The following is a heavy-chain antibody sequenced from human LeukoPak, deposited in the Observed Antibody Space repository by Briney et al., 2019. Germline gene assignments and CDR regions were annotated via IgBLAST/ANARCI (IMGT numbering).Heavy chain of an antibody. Sequence: GRSLRLSCAASGFVFRGNAIAWFRQPPGKGLEWIGYIRGETHGGAADYAASVKGRFTISRDESKTSAYLHLNHLRPDDTAVYYCSRSGFKDWGQGTLVIVSS. V-gene: IGHV3-49*03. D-gene: IGHD5-12*01. J-gene: IGHJ4*02. CDR3: SRSGFKD. CDR1: GFVFRGNA. CDR2: IRGETHGGAA.